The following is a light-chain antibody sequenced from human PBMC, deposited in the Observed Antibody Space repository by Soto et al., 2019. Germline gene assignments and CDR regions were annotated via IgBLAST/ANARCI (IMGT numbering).Light chain of an antibody. CDR2: DVS. CDR1: SSDVGTYEY. J-gene: IGLJ2*01. V-gene: IGLV2-14*03. CDR3: SSYASNGDVL. Sequence: HSALTQPASVSGSPGQSITISCTGTSSDVGTYEYVSWYQHHPGKAPKLMIYDVSNRPSGVSDRFSGSKSGNTASLTISGLQAEDEADYYCSSYASNGDVLFGGGTKVTVL.